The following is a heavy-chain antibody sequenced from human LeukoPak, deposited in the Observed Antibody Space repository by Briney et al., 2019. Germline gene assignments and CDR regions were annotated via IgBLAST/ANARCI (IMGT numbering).Heavy chain of an antibody. CDR3: ARDNVWGSYRWVYYFDY. V-gene: IGHV3-21*01. CDR1: GFTFSSYS. J-gene: IGHJ4*02. CDR2: INSDSSSI. D-gene: IGHD3-16*02. Sequence: GGSLRLSCAASGFTFSSYSMNWVRQAPGKGLEWVSSINSDSSSIYYADSVKGRFTISRDNAKNLLYLQMNSLRAEDTAMYYCARDNVWGSYRWVYYFDYWGQGTLVTVSS.